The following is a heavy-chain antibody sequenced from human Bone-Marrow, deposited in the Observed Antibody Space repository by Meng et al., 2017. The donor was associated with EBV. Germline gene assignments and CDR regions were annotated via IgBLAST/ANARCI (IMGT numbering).Heavy chain of an antibody. CDR2: IYHSGST. Sequence: VTLQGSGPGLVKPSGILSLTLAVSGGSISSSNWWSWVRQPSGKGLEWIGEIYHSGSTNYNPSLKSRVTISVDKSKNQFSLKLSSVTAADTAVYYCVGAHYGDSSGYYYAYWGQGTLVTVSS. CDR1: GGSISSSNW. D-gene: IGHD3-22*01. J-gene: IGHJ4*02. CDR3: VGAHYGDSSGYYYAY. V-gene: IGHV4-4*02.